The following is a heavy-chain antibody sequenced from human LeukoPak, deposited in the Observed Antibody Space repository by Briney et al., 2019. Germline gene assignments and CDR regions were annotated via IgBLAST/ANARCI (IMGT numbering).Heavy chain of an antibody. CDR1: GYTFTGYY. D-gene: IGHD3-10*01. CDR2: INPNSGGT. Sequence: ASVKVSCKASGYTFTGYYMHWVRQAPGQGLEWMGWINPNSGGTNYAQKFQGRVTMTRDTSISTAYMELSRLRSDDTAVYYCARDRRYGFGELSNAFDIWGQGTMVTVSS. CDR3: ARDRRYGFGELSNAFDI. J-gene: IGHJ3*02. V-gene: IGHV1-2*02.